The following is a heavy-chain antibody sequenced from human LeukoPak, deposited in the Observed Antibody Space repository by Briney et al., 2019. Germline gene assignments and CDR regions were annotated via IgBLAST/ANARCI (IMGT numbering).Heavy chain of an antibody. J-gene: IGHJ4*02. CDR2: ISVSGSST. CDR1: SITFSSYA. V-gene: IGHV3-23*01. D-gene: IGHD3-22*01. Sequence: QPGESLRLSCAASSITFSSYAMGWVRQAPGKGLEWVSAISVSGSSTDYADPVKGRFTISRDNSKSTLYLQMNSLRAEDTAVYYCAARYYYDSSGSHSPYWGQGTPVTVSS. CDR3: AARYYYDSSGSHSPY.